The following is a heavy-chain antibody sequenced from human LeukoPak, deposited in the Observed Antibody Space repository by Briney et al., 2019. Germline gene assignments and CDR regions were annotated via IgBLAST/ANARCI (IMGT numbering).Heavy chain of an antibody. J-gene: IGHJ4*02. CDR2: IKQDGSEK. Sequence: GGSLRLSCVASGSTFSSYWMSWVRQAPGKGLECVADIKQDGSEKYYVDSVKGRFTISRDNAKNSLYLQMNSLRVEDTAVYYCARGKSGSYGAKGYWGQGTLVTVSS. D-gene: IGHD1-26*01. V-gene: IGHV3-7*01. CDR3: ARGKSGSYGAKGY. CDR1: GSTFSSYW.